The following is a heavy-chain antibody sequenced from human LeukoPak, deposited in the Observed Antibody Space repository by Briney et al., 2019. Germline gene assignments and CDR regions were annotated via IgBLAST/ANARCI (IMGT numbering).Heavy chain of an antibody. V-gene: IGHV3-48*03. CDR2: ISSSGSTI. D-gene: IGHD2-21*01. J-gene: IGHJ4*02. CDR3: ARDRGGDFDY. CDR1: GFTFSSYE. Sequence: GGSLRLSCAASGFTFSSYEMNWVRQAPGKGLEWVSYISSSGSTIYYADSVKGRFTISRDNAKNSLYLQMNSLRAEGTAVYYCARDRGGDFDYWGQGTLVTVSS.